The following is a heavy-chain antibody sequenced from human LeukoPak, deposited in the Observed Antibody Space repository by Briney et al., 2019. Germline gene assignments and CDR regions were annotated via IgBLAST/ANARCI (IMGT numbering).Heavy chain of an antibody. D-gene: IGHD3-10*01. CDR1: GFTFNTYA. V-gene: IGHV3-23*01. J-gene: IGHJ4*02. CDR2: ISGRGDDR. CDR3: VQGENFYYGSGTYQPN. Sequence: GGSLRLSCAASGFTFNTYAMNWVRQAPGKGLEWVSGISGRGDDRYYADSVKGRFTISRDNSRNILFLQMNSLRAEDTAVYYCVQGENFYYGSGTYQPNWGQGTLVTVSS.